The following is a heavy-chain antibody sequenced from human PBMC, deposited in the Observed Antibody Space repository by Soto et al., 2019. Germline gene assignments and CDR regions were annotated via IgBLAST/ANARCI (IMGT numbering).Heavy chain of an antibody. CDR3: AIDPSPNYGRLAY. CDR2: ISYDGSNK. D-gene: IGHD4-17*01. CDR1: GFTFSSYA. V-gene: IGHV3-30-3*01. J-gene: IGHJ4*02. Sequence: QVQLVESGGGVVQPGRSLRLSCAASGFTFSSYAMHWVRQAPGKGLEWVAVISYDGSNKYYADSVKGRFTISRDNSKKPLYLQMNTLRAEATAGYYCAIDPSPNYGRLAYWGPGTLVTVSS.